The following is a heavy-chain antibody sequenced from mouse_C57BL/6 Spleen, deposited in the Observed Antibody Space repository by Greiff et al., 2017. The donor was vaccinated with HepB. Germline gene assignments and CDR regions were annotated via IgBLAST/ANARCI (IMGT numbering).Heavy chain of an antibody. CDR2: IRSKSNNYAT. CDR3: VRQGAYSPY. CDR1: GFSFNTYA. J-gene: IGHJ4*01. Sequence: DVMLVESGGGLVQPKGSLKLSCAASGFSFNTYAMNWVRQAPGKGLEWVARIRSKSNNYATYYADSVKDRFTISRDDSESMLYLQMNNLKTEDSDMYYCVRQGAYSPYWGQGTSVTVSS. D-gene: IGHD2-12*01. V-gene: IGHV10-1*01.